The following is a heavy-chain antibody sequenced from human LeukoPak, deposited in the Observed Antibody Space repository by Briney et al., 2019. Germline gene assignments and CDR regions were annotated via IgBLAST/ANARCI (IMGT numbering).Heavy chain of an antibody. D-gene: IGHD4-17*01. V-gene: IGHV4-61*02. CDR1: GGSISSGSYY. Sequence: SQTLSLTCTVSGGSISSGSYYWSWIRQPAGKGLEWIGRIYTSGSTNYNPSLKSRVTISVDTSKNQFSLKLNSVTAADTAVYYCARGMYGDYGGPDYWGQGTLVTVSS. CDR2: IYTSGST. CDR3: ARGMYGDYGGPDY. J-gene: IGHJ4*02.